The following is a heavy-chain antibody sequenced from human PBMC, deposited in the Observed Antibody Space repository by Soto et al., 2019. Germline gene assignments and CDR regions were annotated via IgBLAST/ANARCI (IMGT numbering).Heavy chain of an antibody. Sequence: QVQLVQSGAEVKKPGASVKVSCKASGYTFTSYAMHWVRQAPGQRLEWIGWINAGNGNTKYSQKFQGRVTITRDTSASTAYMELSSLRSEDTAVYYCARSFAVVVVVVAATPSFDPWGQGTLVTVSS. CDR1: GYTFTSYA. CDR2: INAGNGNT. V-gene: IGHV1-3*01. CDR3: ARSFAVVVVVVAATPSFDP. J-gene: IGHJ5*02. D-gene: IGHD2-15*01.